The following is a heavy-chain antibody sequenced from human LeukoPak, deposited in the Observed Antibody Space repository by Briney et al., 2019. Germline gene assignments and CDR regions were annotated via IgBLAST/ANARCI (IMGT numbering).Heavy chain of an antibody. D-gene: IGHD6-19*01. CDR3: AKKEGSSGWYGGYFDY. J-gene: IGHJ4*02. V-gene: IGHV3-30-3*02. Sequence: GGSLRLSCAASGFTFSSYAMHWVRQAPGKGLEWVAVISYDGSNKYYADSVKGRFTISRDNSKNTLYLQMNSLRAEDTALYYCAKKEGSSGWYGGYFDYWGQGTLVTVSS. CDR2: ISYDGSNK. CDR1: GFTFSSYA.